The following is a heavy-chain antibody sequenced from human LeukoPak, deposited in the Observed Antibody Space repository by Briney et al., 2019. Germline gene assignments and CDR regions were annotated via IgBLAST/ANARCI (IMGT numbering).Heavy chain of an antibody. D-gene: IGHD6-19*01. CDR2: IHLSGNT. V-gene: IGHV4-4*02. CDR1: GGSISNTNW. J-gene: IGHJ3*02. Sequence: SGTLSLTCAVSGGSISNTNWWSWVRQPPGKGLEWVGVIHLSGNTNYNPSLKSRVTISVDKSKMQFSLKLSSVTAADTAVYYCVRGISPGSGWHFDIWGQGTMVTVSS. CDR3: VRGISPGSGWHFDI.